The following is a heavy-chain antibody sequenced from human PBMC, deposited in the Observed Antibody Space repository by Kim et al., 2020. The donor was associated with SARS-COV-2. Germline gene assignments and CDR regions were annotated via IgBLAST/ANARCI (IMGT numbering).Heavy chain of an antibody. CDR1: GFTFSSYS. J-gene: IGHJ6*03. CDR2: MSTTGVYI. V-gene: IGHV3-21*01. D-gene: IGHD3-10*01. Sequence: GGSLRLFCTASGFTFSSYSMNWVRQAPGKGLEWVSYMSTTGVYIYYADSVKGRFTISRDDAKNSVYLQMDSLRADDTGVYYCASATDVGWGYSYIHVW. CDR3: ASATDVGWGYSYIHV.